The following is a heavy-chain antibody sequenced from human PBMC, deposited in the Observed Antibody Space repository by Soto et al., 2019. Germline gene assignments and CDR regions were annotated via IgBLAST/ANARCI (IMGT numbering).Heavy chain of an antibody. Sequence: SETLSLTCNVSGPSVTHRYWSCIRQLPGKGLEWIGFMYFGGSFNYNPSLTSRATISVETSKNQFSMKLTSVTASDTAVYYCARSYYDSTGFAVDPWGQGTLVT. CDR2: MYFGGSF. CDR3: ARSYYDSTGFAVDP. V-gene: IGHV4-59*02. D-gene: IGHD3-22*01. J-gene: IGHJ5*02. CDR1: GPSVTHRY.